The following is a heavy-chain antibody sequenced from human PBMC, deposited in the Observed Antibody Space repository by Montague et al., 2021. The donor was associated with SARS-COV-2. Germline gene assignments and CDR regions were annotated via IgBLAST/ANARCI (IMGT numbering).Heavy chain of an antibody. J-gene: IGHJ3*02. CDR2: IYYSGST. CDR1: GGSISISY. CDR3: AGVDNTMVRGVNRWAFNI. D-gene: IGHD3-10*01. Sequence: SETLSLTCTVSGGSISISYCCWIRQPPGKGLEWIGYIYYSGSTTXHPSFKSRVTISVDTSKNQFSLKLSSVTAAATAVYYCAGVDNTMVRGVNRWAFNIWGQGTMVTVSS. V-gene: IGHV4-59*01.